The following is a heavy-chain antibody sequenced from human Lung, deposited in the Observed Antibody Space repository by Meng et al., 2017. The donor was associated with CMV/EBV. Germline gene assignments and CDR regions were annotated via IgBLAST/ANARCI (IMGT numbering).Heavy chain of an antibody. V-gene: IGHV1-69*02. CDR1: GGTFSSYT. J-gene: IGHJ6*02. Sequence: SVXVSXKASGGTFSSYTISWVRQAPGQGLEWMGRIIPILGIANYAQKFQGRVTITADKSTSTAYMELSSLRSEDTAVYYCARAFIVVVPAAIGSPYGMDVXGQGXTVTVSS. CDR3: ARAFIVVVPAAIGSPYGMDV. CDR2: IIPILGIA. D-gene: IGHD2-2*01.